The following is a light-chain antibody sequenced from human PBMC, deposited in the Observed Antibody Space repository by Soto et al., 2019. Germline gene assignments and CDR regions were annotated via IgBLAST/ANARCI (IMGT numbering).Light chain of an antibody. CDR1: GSDVGSYKY. Sequence: QSALTQPASVSGSPGQSITISCTGTGSDVGSYKYVSWYQQHPGEAPKLIIFEVTNRPSGVSDRFSGSKSGNTASLTISGLQAEDEADYYCSSYAGSYTWVFGGGTKLTVL. CDR3: SSYAGSYTWV. CDR2: EVT. V-gene: IGLV2-14*01. J-gene: IGLJ3*02.